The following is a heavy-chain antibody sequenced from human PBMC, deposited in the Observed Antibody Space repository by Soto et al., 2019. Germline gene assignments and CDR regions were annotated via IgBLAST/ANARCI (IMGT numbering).Heavy chain of an antibody. J-gene: IGHJ6*03. V-gene: IGHV2-5*02. D-gene: IGHD6-13*01. CDR1: GFSLSTSGVA. CDR2: IYWDDDK. Sequence: GPTLVNPTQTLTLTCTFSGFSLSTSGVAEGKNRQSPGRAMEWLALIYWDDDKRYRPALKSRLTITKDTSKNQVVLIMTNMDPVDTATYYCAHRHSRPNNYFMDVWGKGTTVTVSS. CDR3: AHRHSRPNNYFMDV.